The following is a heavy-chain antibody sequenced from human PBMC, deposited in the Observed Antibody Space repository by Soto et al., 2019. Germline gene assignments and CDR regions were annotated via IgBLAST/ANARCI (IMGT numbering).Heavy chain of an antibody. CDR1: GFTFSSYS. J-gene: IGHJ3*02. V-gene: IGHV3-21*01. CDR2: ISSSSSYI. D-gene: IGHD3-22*01. CDR3: ARGFQTYYYDSSGYWAGDAFDI. Sequence: GGSLRLSCAASGFTFSSYSMNWVRQAPGKGLEWVSSISSSSSYIYYADSVKGRFTISRDNAKNSLYLQMNSLRAEDTAVYYCARGFQTYYYDSSGYWAGDAFDIWGQGTMVTVSS.